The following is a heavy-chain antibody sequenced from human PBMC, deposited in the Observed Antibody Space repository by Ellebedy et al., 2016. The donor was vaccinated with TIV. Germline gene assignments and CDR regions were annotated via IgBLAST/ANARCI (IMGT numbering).Heavy chain of an antibody. J-gene: IGHJ6*02. D-gene: IGHD6-13*01. CDR1: GYTFTANY. V-gene: IGHV1-2*02. CDR3: ARVRRGSSGMDV. CDR2: INPDSGVT. Sequence: ASVKVSCKASGYTFTANYVHWVRQAPGQGLEWMGWINPDSGVTNFAQKFQRRVTMTRATSVNTAYMELSRLESADTAVYYCARVRRGSSGMDVWGQGTTVTVS.